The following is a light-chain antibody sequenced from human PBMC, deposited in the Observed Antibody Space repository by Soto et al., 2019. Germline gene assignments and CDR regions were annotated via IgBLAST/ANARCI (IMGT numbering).Light chain of an antibody. CDR3: KQYTGPPTT. CDR1: ESVSSSY. J-gene: IGKJ5*01. V-gene: IGKV3-20*01. Sequence: IVLTQSPGTLSLSPGERATLSCRASESVSSSYLAWYQQKPGQAPRLLIYGASSRATDIPDRFSGSGSRTDFTLTISRLEPEDSAVYFCKQYTGPPTTFDQGTRLEIK. CDR2: GAS.